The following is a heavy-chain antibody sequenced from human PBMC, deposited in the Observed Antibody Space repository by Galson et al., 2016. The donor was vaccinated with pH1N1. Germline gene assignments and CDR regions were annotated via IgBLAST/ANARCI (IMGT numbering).Heavy chain of an antibody. CDR2: IDWDDEK. Sequence: PALVKPTQTLKLTCTFSGFSLSTFGVRVNWIRQSPGKALEWLARIDWDDEKFYSPSLKTRLTISKDTSKDQVVLTMTNMDPGDTGTYYCARMGVASGGRYYYGMDVWGQGTTVTVSS. V-gene: IGHV2-70*04. J-gene: IGHJ6*02. CDR1: GFSLSTFGVR. CDR3: ARMGVASGGRYYYGMDV. D-gene: IGHD3-10*01.